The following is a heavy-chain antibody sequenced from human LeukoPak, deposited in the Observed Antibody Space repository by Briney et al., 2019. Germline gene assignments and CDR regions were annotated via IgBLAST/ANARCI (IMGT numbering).Heavy chain of an antibody. D-gene: IGHD6-13*01. Sequence: KPSETLSLTCTVSGGSFSSSSYYWGWIRQPPGKGLEWIGSIHYSGSTYYNPSLKSRVTISVDTPKNQFSLKLTSVTAADTAVYYCARLSSRRYYFDYWGQGTLVTVSS. CDR3: ARLSSRRYYFDY. J-gene: IGHJ4*02. V-gene: IGHV4-39*01. CDR2: IHYSGST. CDR1: GGSFSSSSYY.